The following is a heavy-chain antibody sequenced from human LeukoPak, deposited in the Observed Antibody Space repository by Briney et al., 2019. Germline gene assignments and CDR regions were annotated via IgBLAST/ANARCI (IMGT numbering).Heavy chain of an antibody. J-gene: IGHJ4*02. CDR3: ARAAYSSSSWAVIDY. CDR2: IYSGGST. Sequence: PGGSLRLSCAASGFTVSSNYMSWVCQAPGKGLEWVSVIYSGGSTYYADSVKGRFTISRDNSKNTLYLQMNSLRAEDTAVYYCARAAYSSSSWAVIDYWGQGTLVTVSS. CDR1: GFTVSSNY. V-gene: IGHV3-53*01. D-gene: IGHD6-13*01.